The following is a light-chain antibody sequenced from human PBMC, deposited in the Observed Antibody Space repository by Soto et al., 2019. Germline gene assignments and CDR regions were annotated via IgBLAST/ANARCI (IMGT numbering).Light chain of an antibody. CDR3: QQINSYPLT. V-gene: IGKV1-9*01. J-gene: IGKJ4*01. Sequence: DIQLTQSPSFLSASVGDRVTITCRASQGISSYLAWYQQKPGKAPKLLISAASTLQSGVPSRFSGSGSGTEITLTISSLQPEDFETYYCQQINSYPLTLGGGTKVDIK. CDR2: AAS. CDR1: QGISSY.